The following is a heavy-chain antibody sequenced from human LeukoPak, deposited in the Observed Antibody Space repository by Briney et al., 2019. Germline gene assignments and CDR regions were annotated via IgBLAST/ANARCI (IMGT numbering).Heavy chain of an antibody. V-gene: IGHV1-69*13. J-gene: IGHJ4*02. CDR1: GGTFSSYA. Sequence: GASVKVSCKASGGTFSSYAISWVRQAPGQGLEWMGGIIPIFGTANYAQKFQGRVTITADESTSTAYMELSSLRSEDTAVYYCARGATTYDSSGYYSRWGQGTLVTVSS. CDR2: IIPIFGTA. D-gene: IGHD3-22*01. CDR3: ARGATTYDSSGYYSR.